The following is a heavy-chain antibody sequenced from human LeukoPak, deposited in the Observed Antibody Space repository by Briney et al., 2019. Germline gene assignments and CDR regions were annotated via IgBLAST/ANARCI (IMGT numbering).Heavy chain of an antibody. CDR3: ARGKSYYGSGSYYKRVYFDY. CDR2: IYYSGRT. Sequence: RTSETLSFTCTVSGGSISSYYWSWIRQPPGKGLEWIGYIYYSGRTNHNPSLKSRVTISVDTSKNQFSLKLSSVTAADTAVYYCARGKSYYGSGSYYKRVYFDYWGQGTLVTVSS. V-gene: IGHV4-59*12. J-gene: IGHJ4*02. CDR1: GGSISSYY. D-gene: IGHD3-10*01.